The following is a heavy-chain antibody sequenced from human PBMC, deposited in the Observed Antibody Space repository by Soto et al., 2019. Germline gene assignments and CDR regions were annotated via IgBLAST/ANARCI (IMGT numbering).Heavy chain of an antibody. CDR1: GYTFTSYG. CDR2: ISAYNGDT. V-gene: IGHV1-18*04. J-gene: IGHJ4*02. D-gene: IGHD2-2*02. CDR3: ARDHCSSTSCYTAVDY. Sequence: QVQLVQSGAEVKKPGASVKVSCKTSGYTFTSYGINWVRQAPGQGLEWMGWISAYNGDTNYAQKLQGRVTMTTDTSTTPAYMELRSLTSDDTAVYYCARDHCSSTSCYTAVDYWGQGTLVTVSS.